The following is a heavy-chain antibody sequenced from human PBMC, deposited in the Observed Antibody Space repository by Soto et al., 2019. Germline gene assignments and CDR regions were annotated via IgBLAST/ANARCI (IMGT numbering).Heavy chain of an antibody. CDR3: SPNSAANGY. J-gene: IGHJ4*02. D-gene: IGHD2-15*01. Sequence: PGGSLRLSCAASGITFNTFDMSWVRQAPGKGLEWVSGISGSGSNAYYAGSVKGRFTISRDNSKNTLYLQMNSLRAEDTAVYYYSPNSAANGYWGQGTLVTVSS. V-gene: IGHV3-23*01. CDR2: ISGSGSNA. CDR1: GITFNTFD.